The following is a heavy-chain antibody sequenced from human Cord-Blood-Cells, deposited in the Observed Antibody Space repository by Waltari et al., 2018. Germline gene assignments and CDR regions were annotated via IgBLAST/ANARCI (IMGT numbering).Heavy chain of an antibody. V-gene: IGHV4-34*01. D-gene: IGHD3-16*01. CDR1: GGSFSGYY. CDR3: AATVMITFGGVPLHAFDI. CDR2: INHSGST. J-gene: IGHJ3*02. Sequence: QVQLQQWGAGLLKPSETLSLTCAVYGGSFSGYYWSWIRQPPAQGLEWSGEINHSGSTNYNPSLKSRVTISVDTSKNQFSLKLSSVTAADTAVYYCAATVMITFGGVPLHAFDIWGQGTMVTVSS.